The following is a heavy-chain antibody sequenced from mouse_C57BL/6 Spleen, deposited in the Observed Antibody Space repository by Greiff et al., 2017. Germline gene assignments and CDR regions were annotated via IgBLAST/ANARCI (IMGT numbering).Heavy chain of an antibody. Sequence: QVQLQQPGAELVKPGASVKLSCKASGYTFTSYWMHWVKQRPGQGLEWIGMIHPNSGSTNYNEKFKSKVTLTVDKSSSTAYMQLSSLTSEDSAVYYCARHYYGSSYIDYWGQGTTLTVSS. D-gene: IGHD1-1*01. J-gene: IGHJ2*01. CDR2: IHPNSGST. CDR1: GYTFTSYW. V-gene: IGHV1-64*01. CDR3: ARHYYGSSYIDY.